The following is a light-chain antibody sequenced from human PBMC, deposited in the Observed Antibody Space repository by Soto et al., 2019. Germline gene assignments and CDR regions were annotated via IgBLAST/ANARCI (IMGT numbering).Light chain of an antibody. J-gene: IGKJ2*01. CDR1: QSISSS. CDR2: TAS. V-gene: IGKV1-39*01. CDR3: QQSYSTPYT. Sequence: DIQMTQSPSSLSASVGDRVTITCRASQSISSSLNWYQQKPGKAPNLLIYTASSLQGGVPSRFSGGGSGTDFTLTISSLQPEDFATYYCQQSYSTPYTFGQGTNLEIK.